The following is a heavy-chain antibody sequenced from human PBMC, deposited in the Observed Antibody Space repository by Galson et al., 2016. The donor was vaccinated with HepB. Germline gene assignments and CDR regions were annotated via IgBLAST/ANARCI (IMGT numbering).Heavy chain of an antibody. CDR2: ISSSSSTI. CDR1: GFTFSSYS. Sequence: SLRLSCAASGFTFSSYSMNWVRQAPGKGLEWVSYISSSSSTIYYADSVKGRFTISRDNSKNTLYLQMNSLSAEDTAVYYCAKHKGVETAIFDYWGQGTLVTVSS. CDR3: AKHKGVETAIFDY. V-gene: IGHV3-48*01. D-gene: IGHD2-21*02. J-gene: IGHJ4*02.